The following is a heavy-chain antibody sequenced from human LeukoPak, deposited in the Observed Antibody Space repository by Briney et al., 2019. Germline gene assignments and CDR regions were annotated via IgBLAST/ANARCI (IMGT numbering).Heavy chain of an antibody. Sequence: ASVKVSCKASGYTFTGYYIHWVRQAPGQGLEWMGWINPDSGGTNYAQKLQGRVTMTRDTSISTADMELSRLTSDDTAVYYCARATVATAWVPVDYWGQGTLVTVSS. D-gene: IGHD5-12*01. CDR3: ARATVATAWVPVDY. CDR1: GYTFTGYY. J-gene: IGHJ4*02. CDR2: INPDSGGT. V-gene: IGHV1-2*02.